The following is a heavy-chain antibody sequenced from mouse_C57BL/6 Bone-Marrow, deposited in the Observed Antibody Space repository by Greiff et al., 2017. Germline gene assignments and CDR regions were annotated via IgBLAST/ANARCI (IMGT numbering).Heavy chain of an antibody. V-gene: IGHV1-55*01. CDR1: GYTFTSYW. J-gene: IGHJ4*01. Sequence: QVQLQQPGAELVKPGASVKMSCKASGYTFTSYWITWVKQRPGQGLEWIGDIYPGSGSTNYNEKFKSKATLTVDTSSSTAYMQLSSLKSDDSAVYYCARRGDWDRKDYAMDYWGQGTSVTVSS. D-gene: IGHD4-1*01. CDR2: IYPGSGST. CDR3: ARRGDWDRKDYAMDY.